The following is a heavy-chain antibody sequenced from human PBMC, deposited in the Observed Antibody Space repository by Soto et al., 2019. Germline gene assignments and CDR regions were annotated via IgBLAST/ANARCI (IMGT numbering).Heavy chain of an antibody. CDR2: ISGSGGST. CDR3: ANPPPTMESTIYYYYGMDV. V-gene: IGHV3-23*01. D-gene: IGHD1-26*01. J-gene: IGHJ6*02. Sequence: EVQLLESGGGLVQPGGSLRLSCAASGFTFSNYAMTWVRQAPGKGLEWVSAISGSGGSTYYADSVKGRFTISRDNSKNRRFLQMKTLKAEARSVYNCANPPPTMESTIYYYYGMDVWGQGTTVTVSS. CDR1: GFTFSNYA.